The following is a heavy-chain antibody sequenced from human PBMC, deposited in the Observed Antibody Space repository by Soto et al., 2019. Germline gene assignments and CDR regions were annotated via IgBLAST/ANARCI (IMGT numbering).Heavy chain of an antibody. CDR1: GFSLTTGKMG. V-gene: IGHV2-26*01. D-gene: IGHD2-2*01. Sequence: QVTLKESGPALVKPTETLTLTCTVSGFSLTTGKMGVSWIRQPPGKALEWLAHIFSDNERSSSISVQGRLTISTDTACTEVVLSMTNVDSVDTATYYRAQIKVDSYQFYYAMDVWGQETTVTFS. J-gene: IGHJ6*02. CDR3: AQIKVDSYQFYYAMDV. CDR2: IFSDNER.